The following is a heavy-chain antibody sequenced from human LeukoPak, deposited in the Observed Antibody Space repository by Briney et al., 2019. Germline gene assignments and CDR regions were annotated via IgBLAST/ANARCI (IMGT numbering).Heavy chain of an antibody. V-gene: IGHV3-9*01. J-gene: IGHJ4*02. CDR1: GFTFEEYV. CDR3: AKDWDYGGIEYHFDY. CDR2: ISWNSGSI. Sequence: GGSVRLSCAASGFTFEEYVMHWVGPAPGKGLDWVSGISWNSGSIGYADSVKGLFTISRDNSKNTLYLHMTSLRAEDTAVYYCAKDWDYGGIEYHFDYWGQGTLVTVSS. D-gene: IGHD4-23*01.